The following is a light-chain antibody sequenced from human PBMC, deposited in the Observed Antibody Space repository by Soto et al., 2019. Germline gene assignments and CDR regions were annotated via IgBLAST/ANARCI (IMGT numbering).Light chain of an antibody. J-gene: IGLJ1*01. CDR3: RSYTTSSTYV. CDR2: DVN. Sequence: LTQPASVSGSPGQSIAISCTGTSSDVGAYNYVSWYQQHPGKAPKLMIYDVNNRPSGVSNRFSGSKSGNTASLTISGLQAEDEADYYCRSYTTSSTYVFGTGTKVTVL. CDR1: SSDVGAYNY. V-gene: IGLV2-14*03.